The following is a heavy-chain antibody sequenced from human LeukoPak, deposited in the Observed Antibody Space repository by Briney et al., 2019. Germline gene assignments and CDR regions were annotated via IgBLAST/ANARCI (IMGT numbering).Heavy chain of an antibody. CDR2: ISAYNGNT. V-gene: IGHV1-18*01. CDR3: ARDHSSSWYQSSFQH. J-gene: IGHJ1*01. D-gene: IGHD6-13*01. CDR1: GYTFTSYG. Sequence: GASVKVSCKASGYTFTSYGISWVRQAPGQGLEWMGWISAYNGNTNYAQKLQGRVTMTTDISTSTAYMELRSLRSDDTAVYYCARDHSSSWYQSSFQHWGQGTLVTVSS.